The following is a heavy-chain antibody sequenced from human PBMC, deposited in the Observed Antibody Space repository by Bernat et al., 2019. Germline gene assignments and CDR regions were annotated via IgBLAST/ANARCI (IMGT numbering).Heavy chain of an antibody. CDR3: SSGVATAGELRYFDY. Sequence: EVQLVESGGGLVQPGGSLRLSCAASGFTFSIHWMTWVRQAPGKGLEWVANIEQDGSERYYVDSVKGRFTISRDNAKNSLYLQMNSLRAEDTAVYYCSSGVATAGELRYFDYWGQGTLVTVSS. V-gene: IGHV3-7*01. D-gene: IGHD6-13*01. CDR1: GFTFSIHW. J-gene: IGHJ4*02. CDR2: IEQDGSER.